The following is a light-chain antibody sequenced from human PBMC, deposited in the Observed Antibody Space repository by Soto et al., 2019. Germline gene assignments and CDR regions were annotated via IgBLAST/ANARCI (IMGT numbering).Light chain of an antibody. CDR3: SSSAGSNNRGG. J-gene: IGLJ1*01. V-gene: IGLV2-8*01. CDR2: EVS. CDR1: STDVGGYNY. Sequence: QSVLTQPPSASGSPGQSVTISCTGTSTDVGGYNYISWYQHHPGKGPKLIIYEVSERPSGVPDRFSGSKSGNTASLTVSGLQPEDEADYYCSSSAGSNNRGGFGSGTKVTVL.